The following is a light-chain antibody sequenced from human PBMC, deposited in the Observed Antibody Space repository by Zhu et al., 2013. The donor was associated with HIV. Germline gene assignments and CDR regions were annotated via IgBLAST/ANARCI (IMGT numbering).Light chain of an antibody. J-gene: IGKJ1*01. Sequence: QMTQSPSTLSASVGDRVTITCRASQSVGDWVAWYQQRPGKAPNVLIYAASSLISGVPSRFSGSGSETEFTLTVNSLQAEDFATYYCQQYNSYSRTFGQGTKVEIK. CDR3: QQYNSYSRT. V-gene: IGKV1-5*01. CDR2: AAS. CDR1: QSVGDW.